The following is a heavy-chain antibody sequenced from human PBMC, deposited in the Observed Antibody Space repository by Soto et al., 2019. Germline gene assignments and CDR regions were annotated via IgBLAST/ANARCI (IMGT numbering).Heavy chain of an antibody. Sequence: GGSLRLSCAASGFTFSDYYMSWIRQAPGKGLEWVSYISSSGSTIYYADSVKGRFTISRDNAKNSLYPQMNSLRAEDTAVYYCARGQYYYDSSGYPGYWGQGTLVTVSS. CDR1: GFTFSDYY. V-gene: IGHV3-11*01. CDR3: ARGQYYYDSSGYPGY. D-gene: IGHD3-22*01. CDR2: ISSSGSTI. J-gene: IGHJ4*02.